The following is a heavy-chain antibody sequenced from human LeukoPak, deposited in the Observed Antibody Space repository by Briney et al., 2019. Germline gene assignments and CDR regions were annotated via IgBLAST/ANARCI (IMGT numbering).Heavy chain of an antibody. CDR1: GFTFSSYA. Sequence: GRSLRLSCAASGFTFSSYAMHWVRQAPGKGLEWVAVISYDGSNKYYADSVKGRFTISRDNSKNTLYLQMNSLRAEDTAVYYCAKDRTPYSSSWSFDYWGQGTLVTVSS. D-gene: IGHD6-13*01. V-gene: IGHV3-30*04. CDR3: AKDRTPYSSSWSFDY. J-gene: IGHJ4*02. CDR2: ISYDGSNK.